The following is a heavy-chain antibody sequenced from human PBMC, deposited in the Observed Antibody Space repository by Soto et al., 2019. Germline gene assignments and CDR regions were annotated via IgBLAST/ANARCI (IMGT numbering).Heavy chain of an antibody. CDR2: INPSGGST. CDR1: GYTFTSYY. Sequence: ASVKVSCKASGYTFTSYYMHWVRQAPGQGLEWMGIINPSGGSTSYAQKFQGGVSMTRNTSTSTAYMELSSQRCKDTAVDYYARDRTIDVPLQRYNWLDLWGQGTLVTVSS. V-gene: IGHV1-46*01. D-gene: IGHD1-7*01. CDR3: ARDRTIDVPLQRYNWLDL. J-gene: IGHJ5*02.